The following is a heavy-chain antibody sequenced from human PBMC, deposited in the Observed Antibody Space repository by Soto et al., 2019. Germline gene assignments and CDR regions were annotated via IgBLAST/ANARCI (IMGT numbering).Heavy chain of an antibody. CDR1: GVSMTTGDQY. V-gene: IGHV4-31*03. Sequence: SETLSLTCTVTGVSMTTGDQYWTWIRHRPGEGLEWFGYINHRGSLYYNPSLESRVSMSVDTSKNQFSLNLSSVTAADTAVYYCARELPQRQGRNMDVWGQGTTVTVSS. CDR2: INHRGSL. CDR3: ARELPQRQGRNMDV. D-gene: IGHD1-1*01. J-gene: IGHJ6*02.